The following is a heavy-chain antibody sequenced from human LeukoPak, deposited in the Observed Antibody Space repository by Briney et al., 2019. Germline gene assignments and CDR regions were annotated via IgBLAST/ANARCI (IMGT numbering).Heavy chain of an antibody. CDR2: ISYDGSNK. Sequence: GGSLRLSCAASGFTFSRYGMHWVRQAPGKGLEWVAVISYDGSNKYYADSVKGRFTISRDNSKNTLYLQMNSLRAEDTAVYYCAELYYYDSSGYRARDAFDIWGQGTMVTVSS. CDR1: GFTFSRYG. CDR3: AELYYYDSSGYRARDAFDI. V-gene: IGHV3-30*18. J-gene: IGHJ3*02. D-gene: IGHD3-22*01.